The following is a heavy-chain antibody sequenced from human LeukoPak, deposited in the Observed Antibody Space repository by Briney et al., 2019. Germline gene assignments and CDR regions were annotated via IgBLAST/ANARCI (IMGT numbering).Heavy chain of an antibody. CDR3: AKENGDFTPPDYFDY. Sequence: PGGSLRLSCTASGFTFSTYAMSWVRQAPGKGLEWVSAISGSGGSTYYADSVKGRFTISRDNSKNTLYLQMNSLRAEDTAVYYCAKENGDFTPPDYFDYWGQGTLVTVSS. CDR1: GFTFSTYA. D-gene: IGHD3-10*01. J-gene: IGHJ4*02. CDR2: ISGSGGST. V-gene: IGHV3-23*01.